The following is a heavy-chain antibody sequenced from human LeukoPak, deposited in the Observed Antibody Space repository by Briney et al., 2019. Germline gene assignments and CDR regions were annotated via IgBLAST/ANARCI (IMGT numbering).Heavy chain of an antibody. V-gene: IGHV1-18*01. CDR2: ISAYNGNT. CDR1: GYTFTSYG. Sequence: ASVKVSCKASGYTFTSYGISWVRQAPGQGFEWMGWISAYNGNTNYAQKLQGRVTMTTDTSTSTAYMELRGLRSDDTAVYYCASYGSVVGYYYGMDVWGQGTTVTVSS. CDR3: ASYGSVVGYYYGMDV. D-gene: IGHD2-15*01. J-gene: IGHJ6*02.